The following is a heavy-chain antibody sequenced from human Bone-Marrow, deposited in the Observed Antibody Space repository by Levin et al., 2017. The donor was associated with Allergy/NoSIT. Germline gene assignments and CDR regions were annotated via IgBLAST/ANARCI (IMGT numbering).Heavy chain of an antibody. V-gene: IGHV7-4-1*02. CDR1: GYTFSTYP. D-gene: IGHD6-13*01. CDR2: INTNTGKA. J-gene: IGHJ4*02. Sequence: GGSLRLSCKASGYTFSTYPIHWVRQAPGQGLEWMGWINTNTGKATYDQGFTGRFVFSLDTSVRTTYLQITTLKSEDTAVYYCAREGAIASAGDFWGRGTLVTVSS. CDR3: AREGAIASAGDF.